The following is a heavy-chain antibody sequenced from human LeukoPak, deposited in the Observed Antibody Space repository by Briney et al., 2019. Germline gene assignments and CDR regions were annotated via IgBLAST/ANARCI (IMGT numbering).Heavy chain of an antibody. J-gene: IGHJ4*02. CDR2: ISWDGGST. V-gene: IGHV3-43D*03. D-gene: IGHD7-27*01. CDR1: GFTFDDYA. CDR3: AKDASGDLEY. Sequence: GGSLRLSCAASGFTFDDYAMHWVRQAPGKGLEWVSLISWDGGSTYYADSVKGRFTISRDNNKNSLYLQMNSLRPEDTALYYCAKDASGDLEYWGQGTLVTVSS.